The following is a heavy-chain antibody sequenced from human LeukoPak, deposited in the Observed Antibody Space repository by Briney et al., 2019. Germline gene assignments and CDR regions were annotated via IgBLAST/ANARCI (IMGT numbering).Heavy chain of an antibody. CDR3: ATDGRSSGWYGFDY. Sequence: GGSLRLSCAASGFTFSSYGMHWVRQAPGKWLEWVAVISYDGSNKYYADSVKGRFTISRDNARSTLYLQMNSLRAEDTAVYYCATDGRSSGWYGFDYWGQGILVTVSS. CDR1: GFTFSSYG. CDR2: ISYDGSNK. V-gene: IGHV3-30*03. D-gene: IGHD6-19*01. J-gene: IGHJ4*02.